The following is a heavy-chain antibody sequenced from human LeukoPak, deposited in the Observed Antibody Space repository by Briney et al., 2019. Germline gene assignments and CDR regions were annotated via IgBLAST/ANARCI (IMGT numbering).Heavy chain of an antibody. V-gene: IGHV3-23*01. CDR3: AKDHGDYSFDY. Sequence: GASLRLSCAASGFTFSSYAMSWVRQAPGKGLEWVSALSGNGAKTYYADSVKGRFTVYRDNSKNTLYLQMNSLRVDDTAIYYCAKDHGDYSFDYWGQGTLVTVSS. J-gene: IGHJ4*02. CDR1: GFTFSSYA. D-gene: IGHD4-17*01. CDR2: LSGNGAKT.